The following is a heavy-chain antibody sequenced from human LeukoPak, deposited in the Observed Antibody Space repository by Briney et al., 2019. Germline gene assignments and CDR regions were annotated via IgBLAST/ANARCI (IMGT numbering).Heavy chain of an antibody. J-gene: IGHJ4*02. CDR2: INHSGST. V-gene: IGHV4-34*01. Sequence: SETLSLTCAVHGGSFSGYYWNWIRQPPGKGLEWIGEINHSGSTNYNPSLKSRVTISVDTSKNQFSLKLSSVTAADTAVYYCARRRTRSPFDYWGQGALVTVSS. CDR3: ARRRTRSPFDY. CDR1: GGSFSGYY. D-gene: IGHD1-14*01.